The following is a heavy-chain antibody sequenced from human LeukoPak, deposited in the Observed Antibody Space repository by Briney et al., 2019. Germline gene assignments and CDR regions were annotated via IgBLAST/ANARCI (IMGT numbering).Heavy chain of an antibody. CDR3: ARFTLWSIGY. J-gene: IGHJ4*02. D-gene: IGHD2/OR15-2a*01. Sequence: SETLSLTCTVSGGSISSSSYYWGWIRQPPGKGLEWIGSIYYSGSTYYNPSLKSRVTISVDTSKNQFSLKLSSVTAADTAVYYCARFTLWSIGYWGQGTLVTVSS. CDR2: IYYSGST. V-gene: IGHV4-39*01. CDR1: GGSISSSSYY.